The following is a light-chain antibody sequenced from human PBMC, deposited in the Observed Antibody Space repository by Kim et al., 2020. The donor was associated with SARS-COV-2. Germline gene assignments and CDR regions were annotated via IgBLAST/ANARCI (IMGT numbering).Light chain of an antibody. Sequence: LTQPASVSGSPGQSITISCTGTSSDVGGYNYVSWYQQHPGKAPKLMIYDVSNRPSGVSNRFSGSKSGNTASLTISGLQAEDEADYYCSSYTSSSAYVFGTGTKVTVL. CDR2: DVS. CDR3: SSYTSSSAYV. J-gene: IGLJ1*01. V-gene: IGLV2-14*03. CDR1: SSDVGGYNY.